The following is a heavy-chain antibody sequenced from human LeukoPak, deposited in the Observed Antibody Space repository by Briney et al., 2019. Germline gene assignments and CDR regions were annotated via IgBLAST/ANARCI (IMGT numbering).Heavy chain of an antibody. J-gene: IGHJ4*02. CDR2: IRSKGDSYAT. V-gene: IGHV3-73*01. CDR1: GFTFSDSA. CDR3: TREYSSGWPFDY. Sequence: GGSLRLSCAASGFTFSDSAVHWVRQASGKGLEWVGRIRSKGDSYATTYTASVKGRFAISRGDSKNTAYLQMISLKTEDTAVYYCTREYSSGWPFDYWGQGTLVTVSS. D-gene: IGHD6-19*01.